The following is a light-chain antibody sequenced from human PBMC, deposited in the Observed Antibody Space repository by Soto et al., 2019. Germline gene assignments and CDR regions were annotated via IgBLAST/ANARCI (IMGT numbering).Light chain of an antibody. CDR2: LEGSGSY. Sequence: QSVLTQSSSASASLGSSVKLTCTLSSGHSSYIIAWHQQQPGKAPRYLMKLEGSGSYNKGSGVPDRFSGSSSGADRYLTISNLQFEDEADYYCETWDSNTLWVFGGGTKVTVL. CDR1: SGHSSYI. CDR3: ETWDSNTLWV. V-gene: IGLV4-60*02. J-gene: IGLJ3*02.